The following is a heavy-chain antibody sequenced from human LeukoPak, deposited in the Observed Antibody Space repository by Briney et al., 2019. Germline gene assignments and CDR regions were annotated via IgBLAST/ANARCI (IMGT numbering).Heavy chain of an antibody. CDR3: ARGGGASPSDY. Sequence: PSETLSLTCTVSGYSISSSYWSWIRQPAGKGLEWIGRFYTSGSANYNPSLKSRVSMSVDTSKNQSSLKLTSVTAADTAVYYCARGGGASPSDYWGQGILVTVSS. D-gene: IGHD2-2*01. CDR2: FYTSGSA. V-gene: IGHV4-4*07. J-gene: IGHJ4*02. CDR1: GYSISSSY.